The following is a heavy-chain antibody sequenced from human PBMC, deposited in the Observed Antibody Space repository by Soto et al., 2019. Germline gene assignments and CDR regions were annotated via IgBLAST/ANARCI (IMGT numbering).Heavy chain of an antibody. CDR1: GGSFSGYY. J-gene: IGHJ4*02. D-gene: IGHD3-16*02. CDR3: ASLPVSVGGVIALDY. CDR2: INHSGST. Sequence: QVQLQQWGAGLLKPSETLSLTCAVYGGSFSGYYWSWIRQPPGKGLEWIGEINHSGSTNYNPSLTSRVTISVDTSKNQFSLKLSAVTAADTAVYYCASLPVSVGGVIALDYWGQGTLVTVSS. V-gene: IGHV4-34*01.